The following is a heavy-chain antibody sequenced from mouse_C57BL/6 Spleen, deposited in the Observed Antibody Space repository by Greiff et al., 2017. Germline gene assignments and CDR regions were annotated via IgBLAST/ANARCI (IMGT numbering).Heavy chain of an antibody. CDR2: IYPRSGNT. V-gene: IGHV1-81*01. J-gene: IGHJ3*01. Sequence: QVQLQQSGAELARPGASVKLSCKASGYTFTSYGISWVKQRTGQGLEWIGGIYPRSGNTYYNEKFKGKATLTADKSSSEAYMELRSLTSEDSAVYFCARADGSGYGFAYWGQGTLVTVSA. CDR1: GYTFTSYG. CDR3: ARADGSGYGFAY. D-gene: IGHD3-2*02.